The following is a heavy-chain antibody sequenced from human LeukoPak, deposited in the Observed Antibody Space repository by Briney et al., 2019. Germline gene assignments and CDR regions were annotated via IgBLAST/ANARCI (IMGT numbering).Heavy chain of an antibody. D-gene: IGHD4-17*01. CDR2: INDDGKEE. Sequence: GGSLRLSCAGSGFIFKKTWMAWVRQAPGKGLEWVANINDDGKEEKYVDSVWGRFTISRDNVRNSLFLQLNSLRVEDTAIYYCARDPEYGALNSWVRGTLVRVSS. CDR1: GFIFKKTW. J-gene: IGHJ4*02. V-gene: IGHV3-7*01. CDR3: ARDPEYGALNS.